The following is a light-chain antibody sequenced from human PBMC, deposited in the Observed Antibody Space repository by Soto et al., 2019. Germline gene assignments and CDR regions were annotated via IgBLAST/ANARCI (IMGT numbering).Light chain of an antibody. CDR3: SSYAPSDVV. Sequence: QSALTQPPSASGSPGQSVTISCTGTPSDVGGSNSVSWYQQHPGKAPNLMIYDVNKRPSGVPDRFSGSKSGNTASLTVSGLLAADEAYYFCSSYAPSDVVFGGGTQLTVL. CDR2: DVN. V-gene: IGLV2-8*01. CDR1: PSDVGGSNS. J-gene: IGLJ2*01.